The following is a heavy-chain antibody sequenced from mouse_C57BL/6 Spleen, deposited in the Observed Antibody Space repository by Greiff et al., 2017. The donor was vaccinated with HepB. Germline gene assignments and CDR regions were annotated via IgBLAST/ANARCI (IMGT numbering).Heavy chain of an antibody. CDR1: GYTFTDYN. CDR2: INPNNGGT. V-gene: IGHV1-22*01. D-gene: IGHD2-4*01. J-gene: IGHJ3*01. Sequence: EVQRVESGPELVKPGASVKMSCKASGYTFTDYNMHWVKQSHGKSLEWIGYINPNNGGTSYNQKFKGKATLTVNKSSSTAYMELRSLTSEDSAVYYCARDYDSAWFAYWGQGTLVTVSA. CDR3: ARDYDSAWFAY.